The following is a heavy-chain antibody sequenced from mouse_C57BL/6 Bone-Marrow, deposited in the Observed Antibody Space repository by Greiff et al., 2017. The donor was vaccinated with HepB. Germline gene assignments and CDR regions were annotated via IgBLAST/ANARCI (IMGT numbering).Heavy chain of an antibody. D-gene: IGHD4-1*02. CDR1: GFTFTDYY. V-gene: IGHV7-3*01. CDR3: ARSRNWHPLFDY. J-gene: IGHJ2*01. Sequence: EVKVVESGGGLVQPGGSLSLSCAASGFTFTDYYMSWVRQPPGKALEWLGFIRNKANGYTTEYSASVKGRFTISRDNSQSILYLQMNALRAEDSATYYCARSRNWHPLFDYWGQGTTLTVSS. CDR2: IRNKANGYTT.